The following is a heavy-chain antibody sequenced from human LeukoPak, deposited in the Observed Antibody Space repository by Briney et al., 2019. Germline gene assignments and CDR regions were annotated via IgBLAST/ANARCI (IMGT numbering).Heavy chain of an antibody. Sequence: PSETLSLTCTVSGGSISSHYWSWIRQPPGKGLEWIGYIYYSGSTNYNPSLKSRVTISVDTSKNQLSLKLSSVTAADTAVYYCARTITMVRGVITGKQNWFDPWGQGTLVTVSS. CDR1: GGSISSHY. V-gene: IGHV4-59*11. J-gene: IGHJ5*02. D-gene: IGHD3-10*01. CDR2: IYYSGST. CDR3: ARTITMVRGVITGKQNWFDP.